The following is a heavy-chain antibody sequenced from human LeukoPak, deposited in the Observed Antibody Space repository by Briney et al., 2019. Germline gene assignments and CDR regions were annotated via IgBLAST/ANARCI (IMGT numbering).Heavy chain of an antibody. CDR2: ISGSGGST. Sequence: PGGSLRLSCAASGFTFSSYAMSWVRQAPGKGLEWVSAISGSGGSTYYADSVKGRFTISRDNSKNTLYPQMNSLRAEDTAVYYCAKDGPYSSSSDYFDYWGQGTLVTVSS. J-gene: IGHJ4*02. D-gene: IGHD6-6*01. CDR1: GFTFSSYA. V-gene: IGHV3-23*01. CDR3: AKDGPYSSSSDYFDY.